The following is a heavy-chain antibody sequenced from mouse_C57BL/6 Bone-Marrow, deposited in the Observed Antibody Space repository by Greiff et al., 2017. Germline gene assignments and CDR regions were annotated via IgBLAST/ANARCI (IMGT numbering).Heavy chain of an antibody. CDR3: ARGAFYCSSPFYWYFDV. J-gene: IGHJ1*03. V-gene: IGHV1-81*01. Sequence: VQLQQSGAELARPGASVKLSCKASGYTFTSYGISWVKQRTGQGLEWIGEIYPRSGNTYYNEKFKGKATLTADKSSSTAYMELRSLTSEDSAVYFCARGAFYCSSPFYWYFDVWGTGTTVTVSS. CDR1: GYTFTSYG. CDR2: IYPRSGNT. D-gene: IGHD1-1*01.